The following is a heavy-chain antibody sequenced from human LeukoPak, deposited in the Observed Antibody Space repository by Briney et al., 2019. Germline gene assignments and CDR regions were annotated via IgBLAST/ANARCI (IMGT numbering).Heavy chain of an antibody. CDR1: GFTFSSYW. V-gene: IGHV3-7*01. J-gene: IGHJ4*02. CDR3: GRSGYDSGYRHIDY. D-gene: IGHD6-19*01. Sequence: GGSLRLSCAVSGFTFSSYWMSWVRQAPGKGLEWVANIKQDGSEKYYVDSVKGRFTISRDNAKKSLYLQMNSLRAEDTAVYYCGRSGYDSGYRHIDYWGQGTLVTVSS. CDR2: IKQDGSEK.